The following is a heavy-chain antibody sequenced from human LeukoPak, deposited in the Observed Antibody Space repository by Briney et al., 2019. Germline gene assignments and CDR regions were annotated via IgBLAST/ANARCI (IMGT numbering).Heavy chain of an antibody. CDR3: TRDTQYFWSGYPMDY. CDR2: IRSKAYGGTT. Sequence: PGGSLRLSCAASGFTFSRYWMSWVRQAPGKGLEWVGFIRSKAYGGTTEYAASVKGRFTISRDDSKSIAYLQMNSLKTEDTAVYYCTRDTQYFWSGYPMDYWGQGTLVTVSS. D-gene: IGHD3-3*01. CDR1: GFTFSRYW. V-gene: IGHV3-49*04. J-gene: IGHJ4*02.